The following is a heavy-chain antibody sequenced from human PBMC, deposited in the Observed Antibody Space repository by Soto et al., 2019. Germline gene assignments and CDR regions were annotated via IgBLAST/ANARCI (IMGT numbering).Heavy chain of an antibody. D-gene: IGHD3-3*01. CDR3: ATHGGVLRFLEWSKPYYYGMDV. Sequence: ASVKVSCKASGGTFSSYAISWVRQAPGQGLEWMGGIIPIFGTANYAQKFQGRVTITADKSTSTAYMELSSLRSEDTAVYYCATHGGVLRFLEWSKPYYYGMDVWGQGTTVTVSS. V-gene: IGHV1-69*06. CDR2: IIPIFGTA. CDR1: GGTFSSYA. J-gene: IGHJ6*02.